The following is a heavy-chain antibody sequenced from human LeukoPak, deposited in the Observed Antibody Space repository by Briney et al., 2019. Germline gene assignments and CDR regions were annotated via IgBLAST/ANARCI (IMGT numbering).Heavy chain of an antibody. Sequence: PSETLSLTCTVSGGSISSYYWGWIRQPPGKGLEWIGYIYYSGSTNYNPSLKSRVTISVDTSKNQFSLKLSSVTAADTAVYYCAREPEVAGTRYFDYWGQGTLVTVSS. CDR1: GGSISSYY. CDR2: IYYSGST. V-gene: IGHV4-59*01. D-gene: IGHD6-19*01. J-gene: IGHJ4*02. CDR3: AREPEVAGTRYFDY.